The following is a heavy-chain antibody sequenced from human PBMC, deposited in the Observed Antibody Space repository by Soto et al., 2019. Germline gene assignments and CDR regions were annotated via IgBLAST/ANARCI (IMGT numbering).Heavy chain of an antibody. CDR2: INPNSGGT. Sequence: ASVKVSCKASGYTFTGYYMHWVRQAPGQGLEWMGWINPNSGGTNYAQKFQGWVTMTRDTSISTAYMELSRLRSDDTAVYYCARDIGTYYYGSGSYYNYYMHVWGKGTTVTVSS. J-gene: IGHJ6*03. CDR1: GYTFTGYY. D-gene: IGHD3-10*01. CDR3: ARDIGTYYYGSGSYYNYYMHV. V-gene: IGHV1-2*04.